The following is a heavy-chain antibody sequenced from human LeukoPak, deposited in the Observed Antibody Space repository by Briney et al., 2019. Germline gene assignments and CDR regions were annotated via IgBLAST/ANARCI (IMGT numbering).Heavy chain of an antibody. CDR1: GGTFSRYA. CDR2: IIPFGTA. V-gene: IGHV1-69*05. J-gene: IGHJ3*02. CDR3: ARIGSYSGEGAFDI. Sequence: SVKVSCKASGGTFSRYAVSWVRQAPGQGLEWMGRIIPFGTANYAQKFQGRVTITTDESTSTAYMELSSLKSEDTAVYYCARIGSYSGEGAFDIWGQGTMVTVSS. D-gene: IGHD1-26*01.